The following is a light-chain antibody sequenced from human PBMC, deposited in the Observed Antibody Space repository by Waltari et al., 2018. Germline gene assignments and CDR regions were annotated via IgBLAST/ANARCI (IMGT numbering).Light chain of an antibody. Sequence: VLTQSPGTLSLSPGERATLSCRASQSVGKYLAWYQQKPGQAPRLLIYDTSTRATGIPDRFSGSGSGTDFSRTISRLEPEDFAVYYCQKYVSLPATFGQGTKVQIK. V-gene: IGKV3-20*01. J-gene: IGKJ1*01. CDR2: DTS. CDR1: QSVGKY. CDR3: QKYVSLPAT.